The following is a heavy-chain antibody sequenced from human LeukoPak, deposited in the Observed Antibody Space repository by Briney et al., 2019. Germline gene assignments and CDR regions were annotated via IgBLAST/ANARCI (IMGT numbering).Heavy chain of an antibody. CDR2: IRYDGSNK. J-gene: IGHJ4*02. Sequence: PGGSLRLSCAASGFTFSSYGMHWVRQAPGKGLEWVAFIRYDGSNKYYADSVKGRFTISRDNSKNTLYLQMDSLRAEDTAVYYCARDAANCGGVCYVSVMPELLYWGQGTLVTVSS. CDR3: ARDAANCGGVCYVSVMPELLY. CDR1: GFTFSSYG. D-gene: IGHD2-21*01. V-gene: IGHV3-30*02.